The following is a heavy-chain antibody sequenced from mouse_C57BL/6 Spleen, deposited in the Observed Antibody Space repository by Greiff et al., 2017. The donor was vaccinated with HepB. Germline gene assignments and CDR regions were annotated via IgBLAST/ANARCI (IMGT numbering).Heavy chain of an antibody. CDR3: ARSDSDWFAY. J-gene: IGHJ3*01. Sequence: VQLQQSGPELVKPGASVKISCKASGYSFTGYYMNWVKQSPDKSLEWIGEINPSTGGTTSNQKFKAKATLTVDKSSSTAYMQLKSLTSEDSAVYYCARSDSDWFAYWGQGTLVTVSA. V-gene: IGHV1-42*01. D-gene: IGHD3-1*01. CDR2: INPSTGGT. CDR1: GYSFTGYY.